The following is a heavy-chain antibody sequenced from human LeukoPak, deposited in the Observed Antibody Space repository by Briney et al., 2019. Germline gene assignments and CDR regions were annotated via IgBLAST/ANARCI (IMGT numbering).Heavy chain of an antibody. Sequence: GGSLRLSCAASGFTFSDYYMSWIRQAPGKGLEWVSYIGSSGNTIYYADSVKGRFTISRDNAKNSLYLQMNSLRADDTAVYYCARSSLSSSWLFDYWGQGTLVTVSS. CDR3: ARSSLSSSWLFDY. J-gene: IGHJ4*02. D-gene: IGHD6-13*01. V-gene: IGHV3-11*01. CDR1: GFTFSDYY. CDR2: IGSSGNTI.